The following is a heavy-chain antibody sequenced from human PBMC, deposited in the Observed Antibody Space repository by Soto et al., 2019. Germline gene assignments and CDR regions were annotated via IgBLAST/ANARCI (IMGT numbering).Heavy chain of an antibody. CDR1: GFTFSSYA. Sequence: FLRLSCAASGFTFSSYAMHWVRQAPGKGLEWVAVISYDGSNKYYADSVKGRFTISRDNSKNTLYLQMNSLRAEDTAVYYCARDLGVAAAGTERFDYWGQGTLVTVSS. V-gene: IGHV3-30-3*01. CDR2: ISYDGSNK. J-gene: IGHJ4*02. CDR3: ARDLGVAAAGTERFDY. D-gene: IGHD6-13*01.